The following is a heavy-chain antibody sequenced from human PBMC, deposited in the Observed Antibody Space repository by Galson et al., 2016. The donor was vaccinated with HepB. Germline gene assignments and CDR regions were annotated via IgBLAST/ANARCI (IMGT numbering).Heavy chain of an antibody. V-gene: IGHV3-48*02. CDR3: AGDGGRGYTYGYFDY. CDR2: ISSRSSTV. Sequence: SLRLSCAASGFTFSTYSMNWVRQAPGKGLEWVSYISSRSSTVYYADSLQGRFTISRDNAKNSLYLQMNSLRDEDTAVFYCAGDGGRGYTYGYFDYWGRGTLVTVSS. J-gene: IGHJ4*02. D-gene: IGHD5-18*01. CDR1: GFTFSTYS.